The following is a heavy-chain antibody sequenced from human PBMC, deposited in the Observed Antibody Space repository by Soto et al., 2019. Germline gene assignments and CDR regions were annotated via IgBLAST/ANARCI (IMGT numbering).Heavy chain of an antibody. CDR2: ISYDGSNK. D-gene: IGHD4-17*01. J-gene: IGHJ6*03. V-gene: IGHV3-30*18. CDR1: GFTFSSYG. CDR3: AKDSRTRPTVTTGIGYYYYMDV. Sequence: GGSLRLSCAASGFTFSSYGMHWVRQAPGKGLEWVAVISYDGSNKYYADSVKGRFTISRDNSKNTLYLQMNSLRAEDTAVYYCAKDSRTRPTVTTGIGYYYYMDVWGKGTTVTVSS.